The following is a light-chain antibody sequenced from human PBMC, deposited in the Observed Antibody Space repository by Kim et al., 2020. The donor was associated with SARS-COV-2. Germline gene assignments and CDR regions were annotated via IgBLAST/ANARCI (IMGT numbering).Light chain of an antibody. CDR3: QQYNRWPPYI. Sequence: EIVMTQSPATLSVSPGESATLSCRTSQRVGSNLAWYQQRPGQAPRLLISGASTRATGVPARFSGSGSGTEFTLTISSPQSEDFAVYYCQQYNRWPPYIFGQGTKLEI. V-gene: IGKV3-15*01. CDR1: QRVGSN. CDR2: GAS. J-gene: IGKJ2*01.